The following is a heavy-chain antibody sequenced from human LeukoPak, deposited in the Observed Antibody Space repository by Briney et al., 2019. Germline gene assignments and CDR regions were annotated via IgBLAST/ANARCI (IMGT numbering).Heavy chain of an antibody. CDR2: IRGGGEI. Sequence: HPGGSLRLSCAASGFSFSDYAMSWVRQAPARGPEGVSSIRGGGEIFYADSVKGRFTLSRDDSTNTVYLQMNNLRAEDTATYYCAKANWVSNADAVWWGQGTQVTVSS. J-gene: IGHJ1*01. CDR3: AKANWVSNADAVW. CDR1: GFSFSDYA. D-gene: IGHD1-1*01. V-gene: IGHV3-23*01.